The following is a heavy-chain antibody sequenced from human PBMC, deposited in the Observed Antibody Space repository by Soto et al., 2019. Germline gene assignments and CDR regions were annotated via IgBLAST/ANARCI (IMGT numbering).Heavy chain of an antibody. CDR1: GFTFSSYA. V-gene: IGHV3-23*01. D-gene: IGHD1-7*01. CDR2: ISGSGGST. CDR3: AKDRFNWNYRGPGWFDP. J-gene: IGHJ5*02. Sequence: GGSLRLSCAASGFTFSSYAMSWVRQAPGKGLEWVSAISGSGGSTYYADSVKGRFTISRDNSKNTLYLQMNSLRAEDTAVYYCAKDRFNWNYRGPGWFDPWGQGTLVTVSS.